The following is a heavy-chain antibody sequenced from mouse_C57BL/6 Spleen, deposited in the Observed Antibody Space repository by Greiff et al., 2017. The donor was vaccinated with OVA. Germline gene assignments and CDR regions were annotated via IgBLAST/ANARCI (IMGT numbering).Heavy chain of an antibody. D-gene: IGHD2-3*01. V-gene: IGHV5-17*01. J-gene: IGHJ4*01. CDR1: GFTFSDYG. Sequence: DVHLVESGGGLVKPGGSLKLSCAASGFTFSDYGMHWVRQAPEKGLEWVAYISSGSSTIYYADTVKGRFTISRDNAKNTLFLQMTSLRSEDTAMYYCARGGYSLYYAMDYWGQGTSVTVSS. CDR3: ARGGYSLYYAMDY. CDR2: ISSGSSTI.